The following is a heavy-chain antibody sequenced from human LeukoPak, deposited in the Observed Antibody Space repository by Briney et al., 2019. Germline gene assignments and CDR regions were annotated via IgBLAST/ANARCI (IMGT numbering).Heavy chain of an antibody. CDR1: GVSISSYY. D-gene: IGHD6-13*01. CDR2: IHTSGST. Sequence: ASETLSLTCTVSGVSISSYYWSWIRQPAGKGLEWIGRIHTSGSTNYNPSLKSRVTISVDTSKNQVSLKLSSVTAADTAIYYCARSSSWFFDYWGQGTLGTVSS. V-gene: IGHV4-4*07. J-gene: IGHJ4*02. CDR3: ARSSSWFFDY.